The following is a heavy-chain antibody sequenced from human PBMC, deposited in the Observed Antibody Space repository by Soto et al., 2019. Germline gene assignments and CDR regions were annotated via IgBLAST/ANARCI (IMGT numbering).Heavy chain of an antibody. D-gene: IGHD3-9*01. Sequence: PGESLKISCKGSGYSFSTSSIGWVRQMPGKGLEWIGNIHSGDSNARYSPSFQGQVTISADKSISTAYLQWSSLKASDTAMYYCASHGIVTGINDYGMDVWGQGTTVTVSS. V-gene: IGHV5-51*01. CDR3: ASHGIVTGINDYGMDV. J-gene: IGHJ6*02. CDR1: GYSFSTSS. CDR2: IHSGDSNA.